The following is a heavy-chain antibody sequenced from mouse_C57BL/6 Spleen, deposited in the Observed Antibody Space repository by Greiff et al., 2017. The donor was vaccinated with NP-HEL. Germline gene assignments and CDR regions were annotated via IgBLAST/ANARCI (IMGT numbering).Heavy chain of an antibody. V-gene: IGHV1-66*01. CDR2: IYPGSGNT. D-gene: IGHD2-1*01. CDR3: ARGGYGNYAMDY. J-gene: IGHJ4*01. Sequence: QVQLQQSGPELVKPGASVKISCKASGYSFTSYYIHWVKQRPGQGLEWIGWIYPGSGNTKYNEKFKGKATLTADTSSSTAYMQLSSLTSEDSAVYYGARGGYGNYAMDYWGQGTSVTVSS. CDR1: GYSFTSYY.